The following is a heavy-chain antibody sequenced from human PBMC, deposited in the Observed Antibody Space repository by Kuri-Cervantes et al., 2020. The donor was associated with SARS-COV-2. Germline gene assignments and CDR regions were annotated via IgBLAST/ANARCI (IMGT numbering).Heavy chain of an antibody. CDR1: GFTFRSYE. CDR3: AKDVRFRSLWAEQPDY. Sequence: GESLKISGTVSGFTFRSYEMKWVRQTPGKGLEWVSYISSRGSTTLYADSVKGRLTISRDNAKNSLYLQMNSLRAEDTALYYCAKDVRFRSLWAEQPDYWGQGTLVTVSS. J-gene: IGHJ4*02. CDR2: ISSRGSTT. V-gene: IGHV3-48*03. D-gene: IGHD3-3*01.